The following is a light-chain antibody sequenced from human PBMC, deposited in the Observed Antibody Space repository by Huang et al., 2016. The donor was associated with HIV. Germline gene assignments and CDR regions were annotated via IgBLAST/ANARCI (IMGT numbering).Light chain of an antibody. V-gene: IGKV4-1*01. CDR1: QSLLYSSNNKNY. CDR3: QQYYNTPLT. J-gene: IGKJ2*01. CDR2: WAS. Sequence: DIVMTQSPDSLAVSLGERATINCKSSQSLLYSSNNKNYLAWYQQKPGQPPKLLIYWASTRESGVPDRFTGSGSGTVFTLTISSLQAEDVAFYYCQQYYNTPLTFGQGTKLEIK.